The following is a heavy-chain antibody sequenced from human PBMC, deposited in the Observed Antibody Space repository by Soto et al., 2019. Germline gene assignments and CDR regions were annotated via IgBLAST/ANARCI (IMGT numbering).Heavy chain of an antibody. V-gene: IGHV5-51*01. J-gene: IGHJ4*02. Sequence: ESMKISCKGSGYSFTSYWIGWVRQMPGKGLEWMGIIYPGDSDTRYSPSFQGQVTISADKSISTAYLQWSSLKASDTAMYYCPRRFAEGGPVLGYLAYRGQGSLVTVSS. CDR3: PRRFAEGGPVLGYLAY. CDR1: GYSFTSYW. CDR2: IYPGDSDT.